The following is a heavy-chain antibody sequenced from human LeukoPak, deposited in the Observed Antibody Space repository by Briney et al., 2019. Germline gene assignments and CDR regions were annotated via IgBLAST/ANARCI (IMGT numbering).Heavy chain of an antibody. D-gene: IGHD3-10*01. Sequence: SGGSLRLSCAASGFTFCSYWMHWVRQVPGKGLVWVSRINSDGSTTNYADSVKGRFTISRDNAKNSLYLQMNSLRAEDTALYYCAKSGAFDIWGQGTMVTVSS. CDR1: GFTFCSYW. V-gene: IGHV3-74*01. J-gene: IGHJ3*02. CDR2: INSDGSTT. CDR3: AKSGAFDI.